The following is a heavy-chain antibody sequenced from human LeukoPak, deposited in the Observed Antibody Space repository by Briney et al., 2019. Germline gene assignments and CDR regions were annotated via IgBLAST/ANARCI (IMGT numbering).Heavy chain of an antibody. Sequence: GGSLRLSCAASGFTFSSYGMHWVRQAPGKGLEWVAVIWYDGTNKYYADSVKGRFTISRDNSKNTLFLQMNSLRAEDTAVYYCAKSRGDTSPDYWGQGTLVTVSS. CDR1: GFTFSSYG. CDR3: AKSRGDTSPDY. V-gene: IGHV3-33*06. CDR2: IWYDGTNK. J-gene: IGHJ4*02. D-gene: IGHD3-16*01.